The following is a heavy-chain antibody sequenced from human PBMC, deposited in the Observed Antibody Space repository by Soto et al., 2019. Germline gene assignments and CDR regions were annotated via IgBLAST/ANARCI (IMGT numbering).Heavy chain of an antibody. Sequence: GGSLRLSCAASGFTFSDYYMSWIRQAPGKGLEWVSYISSSGSTIYYADSVKGRFTISRDNAKNSLYLQMNSLRAEDTAVYYCARDSMITFGGVIVPASDAFDIWGQGTMVTVSS. D-gene: IGHD3-16*02. CDR1: GFTFSDYY. CDR3: ARDSMITFGGVIVPASDAFDI. J-gene: IGHJ3*02. CDR2: ISSSGSTI. V-gene: IGHV3-11*01.